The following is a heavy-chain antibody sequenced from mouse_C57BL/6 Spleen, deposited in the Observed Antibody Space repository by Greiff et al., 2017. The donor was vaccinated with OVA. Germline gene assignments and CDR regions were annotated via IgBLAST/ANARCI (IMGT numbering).Heavy chain of an antibody. D-gene: IGHD2-3*01. J-gene: IGHJ4*01. CDR2: ISSGGDYI. CDR3: TRDGPGAYAMDY. V-gene: IGHV5-9-1*02. CDR1: GFTFSSYA. Sequence: EVKVVESGEGLVKPGGSLKLSCAASGFTFSSYAMSWVRQTPEKRLEWVAYISSGGDYIYYADTVKGRFTISRDNARNTLYLQMSSLKSEDTAMYYCTRDGPGAYAMDYWGQGTSVTVSS.